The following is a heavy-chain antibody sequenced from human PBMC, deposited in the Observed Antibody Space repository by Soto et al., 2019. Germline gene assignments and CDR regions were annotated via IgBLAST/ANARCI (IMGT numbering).Heavy chain of an antibody. CDR2: IIPIFDSP. V-gene: IGHV1-69*06. D-gene: IGHD2-15*01. Sequence: ASVKVSCKASGGSFSTYAFSWVRQAPGHGLEWMGGIIPIFDSPYYAQNFQGRVTIAADRSTSTVYMELSSLTPEDTAVYYCARGAECRGYCLKKFNWLDPWGQGTLVTVSS. J-gene: IGHJ5*02. CDR3: ARGAECRGYCLKKFNWLDP. CDR1: GGSFSTYA.